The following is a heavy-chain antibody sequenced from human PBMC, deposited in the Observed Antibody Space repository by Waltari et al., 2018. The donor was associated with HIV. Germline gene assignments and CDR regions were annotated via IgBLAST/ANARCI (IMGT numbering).Heavy chain of an antibody. CDR3: ARLFYYDTTGYINNAFDI. D-gene: IGHD3-22*01. V-gene: IGHV5-51*01. J-gene: IGHJ3*02. CDR2: IYPFDSDT. Sequence: QMSGEGLEWMGIIYPFDSDTRYNPSFEGQITISADKSLATAYLEWSNLNASDAAIYYCARLFYYDTTGYINNAFDIWGQGTVVTVS.